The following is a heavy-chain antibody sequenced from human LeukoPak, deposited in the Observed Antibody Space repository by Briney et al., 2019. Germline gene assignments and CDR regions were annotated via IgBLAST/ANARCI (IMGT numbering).Heavy chain of an antibody. J-gene: IGHJ4*02. CDR3: ARRFVDSSGYYQYYFDY. Sequence: ASVKVSCKASGYTFTGYYMHWVRQAPGQGLEWMGRINPNSGGTNYAQKFQGRVTMTRDTSISTAYMELSRLRSDDTAVYYCARRFVDSSGYYQYYFDYWGQGTLVIVSS. CDR1: GYTFTGYY. V-gene: IGHV1-2*06. CDR2: INPNSGGT. D-gene: IGHD3-22*01.